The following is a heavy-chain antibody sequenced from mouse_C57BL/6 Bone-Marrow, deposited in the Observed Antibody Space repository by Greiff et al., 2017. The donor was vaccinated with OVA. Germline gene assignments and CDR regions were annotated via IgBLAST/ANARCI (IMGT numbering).Heavy chain of an antibody. V-gene: IGHV1-4*01. D-gene: IGHD1-1*01. J-gene: IGHJ2*01. CDR3: ARNNYYGSSYIFDY. CDR2: INPSSGYT. Sequence: QVQLQQSGAELARPGASVKMSCKASGYIFTSYTMHWVKQRPGQGLEWIGYINPSSGYTKYNQKFKDKATLTADKSSSTAYMQLSSLTSEDSAVYYCARNNYYGSSYIFDYWGQGTTLTVSS. CDR1: GYIFTSYT.